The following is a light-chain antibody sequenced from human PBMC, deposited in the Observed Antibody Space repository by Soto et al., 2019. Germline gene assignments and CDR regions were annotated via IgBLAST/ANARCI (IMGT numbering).Light chain of an antibody. Sequence: DIVMTQSPDSLAVSLGERATINCKSSQSVLYSSNNENSLAWYQQKPGQPPKLLIYWASTRESGVPDRFSGSGSGTDFTLTIGSLQAEDVAVYYCQQYYTVPVTFGGGTKVEI. CDR3: QQYYTVPVT. CDR2: WAS. CDR1: QSVLYSSNNENS. J-gene: IGKJ4*01. V-gene: IGKV4-1*01.